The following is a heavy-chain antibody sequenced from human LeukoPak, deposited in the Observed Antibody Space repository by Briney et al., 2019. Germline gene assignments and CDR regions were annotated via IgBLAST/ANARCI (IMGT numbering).Heavy chain of an antibody. CDR2: ISSNGGST. J-gene: IGHJ4*02. CDR1: GFTFSNYP. Sequence: GGSLRLSCSASGFTFSNYPMHWVRQAPGKGLKYVSAISSNGGSTYYADSVKGRFTISRDNSKNTLYLQMNSLRAEDTAVYYCAKGGTYDSSGFWAPHFDYWGQGTLVTVSS. D-gene: IGHD3-22*01. V-gene: IGHV3-64*04. CDR3: AKGGTYDSSGFWAPHFDY.